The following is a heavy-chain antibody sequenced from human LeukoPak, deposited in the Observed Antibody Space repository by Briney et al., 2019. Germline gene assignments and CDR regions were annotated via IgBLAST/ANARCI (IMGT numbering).Heavy chain of an antibody. J-gene: IGHJ4*02. D-gene: IGHD6-13*01. V-gene: IGHV3-23*01. CDR1: GFTFSSSA. CDR3: WGSIASANIGY. CDR2: ISGSRGGT. Sequence: AGGSLRLSCAASGFTFSSSAMNWVRQAPGKGLEWVSSISGSRGGTYYADSVKGRFTISRDNSKNTLYLQMNSLRAEDTAIYYCWGSIASANIGYWGQGTLVTVSS.